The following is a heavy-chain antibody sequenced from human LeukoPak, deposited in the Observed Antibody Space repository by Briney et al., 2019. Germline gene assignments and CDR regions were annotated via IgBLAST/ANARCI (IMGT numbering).Heavy chain of an antibody. CDR1: GGSVTSGYYY. CDR2: IHPSGIT. V-gene: IGHV4-31*03. Sequence: SQTLSLTCTVSGGSVTSGYYYWTWIRQYPGKGLEWIGYIHPSGITDYNPSLESRVTMSLDTSQNQFSLKLTSVTAADTAIYYCSRGQDAFKTGYWGQGTLVNVSS. J-gene: IGHJ4*02. D-gene: IGHD5-24*01. CDR3: SRGQDAFKTGY.